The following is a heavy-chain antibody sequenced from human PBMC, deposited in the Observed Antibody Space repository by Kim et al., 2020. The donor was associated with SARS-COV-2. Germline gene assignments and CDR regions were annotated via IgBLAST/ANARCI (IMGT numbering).Heavy chain of an antibody. CDR2: ISYDGSNK. V-gene: IGHV3-30*04. D-gene: IGHD2-2*01. CDR1: GFTFSSYA. Sequence: GGSLRLSCAASGFTFSSYAMHWVRQAPGKGLEWVAVISYDGSNKYYADSVKGRFTISRDNSKNTLYLQMNSLRAEDTAVYYCARDPGGHCSSTSCAIGTSVRFYYYYGMDVWGQGTTVTVSS. J-gene: IGHJ6*02. CDR3: ARDPGGHCSSTSCAIGTSVRFYYYYGMDV.